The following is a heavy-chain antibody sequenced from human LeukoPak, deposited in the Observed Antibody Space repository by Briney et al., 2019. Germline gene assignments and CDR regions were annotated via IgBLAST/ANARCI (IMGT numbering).Heavy chain of an antibody. J-gene: IGHJ6*02. CDR3: ARVGGSNFYNYGMDV. CDR2: IYYSGGT. D-gene: IGHD4-11*01. Sequence: PSETLSLTCTVSGGSISSGGYYWSWIRQHPGKGLEWIGYIYYSGGTNYNPSLKRRVTMSVVTSKNQFSLRLTSVTAADTATYYCARVGGSNFYNYGMDVWGQGTTVIVSS. CDR1: GGSISSGGYY. V-gene: IGHV4-61*08.